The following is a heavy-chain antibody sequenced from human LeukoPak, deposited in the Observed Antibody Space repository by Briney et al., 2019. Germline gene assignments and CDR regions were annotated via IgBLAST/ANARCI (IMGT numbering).Heavy chain of an antibody. D-gene: IGHD4-23*01. J-gene: IGHJ6*03. CDR1: GGSISDTSYY. V-gene: IGHV4-39*07. Sequence: SETLSLTCTVSGGSISDTSYYWGWIRQPPGKGLQWIGSIYFSGSTFYNPSLKSRVTMSVDTSKNQFSLKLSSVTAADTAVYYCARGGGTNSDYYYYYMDVWGKGTTVTVSS. CDR2: IYFSGST. CDR3: ARGGGTNSDYYYYYMDV.